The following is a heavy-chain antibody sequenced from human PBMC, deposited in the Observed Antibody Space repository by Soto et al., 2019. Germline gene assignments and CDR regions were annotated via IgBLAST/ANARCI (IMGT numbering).Heavy chain of an antibody. CDR3: ARKIAVATPFDY. CDR2: IYYSGST. J-gene: IGHJ4*02. Sequence: SETLSLTCTVSGGSISSGDYYWSWIRQPPGKGLEWIGYIYYSGSTNYNPSLKSRVTISVDTSKNQFSLKLSSVTATDTAVYYCARKIAVATPFDYWGQGALVTVSS. V-gene: IGHV4-61*08. CDR1: GGSISSGDYY. D-gene: IGHD6-19*01.